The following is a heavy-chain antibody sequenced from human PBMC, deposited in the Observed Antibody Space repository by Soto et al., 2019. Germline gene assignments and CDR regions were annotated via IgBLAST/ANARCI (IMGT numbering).Heavy chain of an antibody. V-gene: IGHV3-30*18. CDR2: ISYDGSNK. CDR3: AKDPGGHSYGQYYFDY. J-gene: IGHJ4*02. CDR1: GFTFSSLG. D-gene: IGHD5-18*01. Sequence: PGGSLRLSCAASGFTFSSLGMHRVRQAPGKGLEWVAVISYDGSNKYYADSVKGRFTISRDNSKNTLYLKRNSLRAEDTAVYYCAKDPGGHSYGQYYFDYWGQGTLVTVSS.